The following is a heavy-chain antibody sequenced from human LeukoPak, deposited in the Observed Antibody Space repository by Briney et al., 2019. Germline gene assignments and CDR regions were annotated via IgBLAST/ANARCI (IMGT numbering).Heavy chain of an antibody. Sequence: GGSLRLSCAASGFMFSNYAMSWVRQAPGKGLEWVSGISTRGGGIYYADSVKGRFTISRDNSKNTLYLQMKSLRAEDTAVYYCAKDGFDYYDSSGYYYFDYWGQGTLVTVSS. CDR3: AKDGFDYYDSSGYYYFDY. D-gene: IGHD3-22*01. CDR2: ISTRGGGI. V-gene: IGHV3-23*01. J-gene: IGHJ4*02. CDR1: GFMFSNYA.